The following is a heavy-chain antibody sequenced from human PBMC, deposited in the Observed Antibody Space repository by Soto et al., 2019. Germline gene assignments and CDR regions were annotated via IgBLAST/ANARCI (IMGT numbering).Heavy chain of an antibody. Sequence: QVQLVQSGAEVKKPGSSVKVSCKASGGIFSSFAISWVRQTPGQGLEWMGGIIPILNSIKYTQKFQGRVTFTADKSTNTAYMELSSLRSQDTAVYYCARDGACISDSCYFSPESWGQGTLVTVSS. CDR1: GGIFSSFA. CDR3: ARDGACISDSCYFSPES. J-gene: IGHJ5*02. V-gene: IGHV1-69*14. CDR2: IIPILNSI. D-gene: IGHD2-2*01.